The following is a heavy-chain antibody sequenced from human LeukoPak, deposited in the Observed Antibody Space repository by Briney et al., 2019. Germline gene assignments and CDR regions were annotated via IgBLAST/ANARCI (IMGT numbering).Heavy chain of an antibody. J-gene: IGHJ6*02. D-gene: IGHD4-17*01. CDR3: ARDLRRSYGMDV. CDR1: GGSISSSSYY. Sequence: SETLSLTCTVSGGSISSSSYYWGWIRQHPGKGLEWIGYIYYSGSTYYNPSLKSRVTISVDTSKNQFSLKLSSVTAADTAVYYCARDLRRSYGMDVWGQGTTVTVSS. V-gene: IGHV4-31*03. CDR2: IYYSGST.